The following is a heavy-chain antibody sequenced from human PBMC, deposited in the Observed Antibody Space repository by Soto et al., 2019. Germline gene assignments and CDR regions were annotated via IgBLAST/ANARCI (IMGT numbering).Heavy chain of an antibody. V-gene: IGHV3-23*01. CDR1: GFTFSNYA. J-gene: IGHJ6*03. Sequence: GGSLRLSCAASGFTFSNYAMTWVRQAPGKGLEWVSGISGSGGSTYYADSVKGRFTISRDSSQNTLYLQMNGLRAADRAKYYCGIVAIGFEYYYRDVWGKGTTVTVS. CDR3: GIVAIGFEYYYRDV. D-gene: IGHD2-2*03. CDR2: ISGSGGST.